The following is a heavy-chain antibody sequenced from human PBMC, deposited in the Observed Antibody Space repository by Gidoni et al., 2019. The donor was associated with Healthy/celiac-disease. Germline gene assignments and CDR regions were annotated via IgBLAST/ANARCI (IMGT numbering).Heavy chain of an antibody. V-gene: IGHV1-18*01. CDR3: ARGVVLMVYGGGEFDY. CDR2: ISAYNGNT. Sequence: QVQLVQSGAEVKKPGASVKVSCKASGYTFTSYGISWVRPSRGQGVEWMGWISAYNGNTNFAQKLQGRVTMNTDTSTSTAYMELRSLRADDTAMYYCARGVVLMVYGGGEFDYWGQGTLVTVSS. D-gene: IGHD2-8*01. CDR1: GYTFTSYG. J-gene: IGHJ4*02.